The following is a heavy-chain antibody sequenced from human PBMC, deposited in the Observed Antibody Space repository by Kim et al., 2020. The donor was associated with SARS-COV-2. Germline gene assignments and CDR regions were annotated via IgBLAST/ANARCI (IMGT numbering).Heavy chain of an antibody. V-gene: IGHV1-69*13. CDR3: ARGHVVVPAAMGYYYYGMDV. J-gene: IGHJ6*02. Sequence: SVKVSCKASGGTFSSYAISWVRQAPGQGLEWMGGIIPIFGTANYAQKFQGRVTITADESTSTAYMELSSLRSEDTAVYYCARGHVVVPAAMGYYYYGMDVWGQGTTVTVSS. CDR2: IIPIFGTA. D-gene: IGHD2-2*01. CDR1: GGTFSSYA.